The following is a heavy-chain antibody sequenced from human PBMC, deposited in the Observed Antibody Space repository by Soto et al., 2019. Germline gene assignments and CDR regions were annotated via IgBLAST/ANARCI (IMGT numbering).Heavy chain of an antibody. V-gene: IGHV1-69*08. D-gene: IGHD2-15*01. J-gene: IGHJ4*02. Sequence: QVQLVQSGAELKKPGSSVKVSCKASGGTFSSYTISWVRQAPGQGLEWMGRIIPILGIANYAQKFQGRVTITADKSTSTAYMELSSLRSEDTAVYYCARDGYCSGGSCSYYFDYWGQGTLVTVSS. CDR3: ARDGYCSGGSCSYYFDY. CDR2: IIPILGIA. CDR1: GGTFSSYT.